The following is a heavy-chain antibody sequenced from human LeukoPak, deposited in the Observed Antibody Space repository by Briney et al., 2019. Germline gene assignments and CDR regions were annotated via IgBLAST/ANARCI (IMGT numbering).Heavy chain of an antibody. CDR2: INPYSGGT. Sequence: APVKVSCKASGYSFTGYYMHWVRQAPGQGLEWMGWINPYSGGTNYAQKFQGRVTMTRDTSISTAYMELSRLRSDDTAVYYCVRDRTKYCSSTSCPLDYWGQGTLVTVSS. V-gene: IGHV1-2*02. J-gene: IGHJ4*02. CDR1: GYSFTGYY. D-gene: IGHD2-2*01. CDR3: VRDRTKYCSSTSCPLDY.